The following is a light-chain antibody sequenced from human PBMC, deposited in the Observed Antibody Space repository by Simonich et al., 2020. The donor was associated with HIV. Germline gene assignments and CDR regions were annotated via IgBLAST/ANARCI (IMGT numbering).Light chain of an antibody. J-gene: IGLJ3*02. CDR1: SSDVGRYNL. V-gene: IGLV2-23*01. CDR2: EGS. Sequence: QSALTQPASVSGSPGQSITSSCTGTSSDVGRYNLVSWYQQNPGKAPKVMIYEGSKRPSGVSNRFSGSKSGNTASLTISGLQAEDEADYYCCSYARSTTWLFGGGTKLTVL. CDR3: CSYARSTTWL.